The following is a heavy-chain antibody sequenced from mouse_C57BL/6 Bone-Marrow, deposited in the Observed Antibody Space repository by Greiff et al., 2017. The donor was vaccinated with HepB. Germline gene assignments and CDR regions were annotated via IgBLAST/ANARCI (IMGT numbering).Heavy chain of an antibody. CDR3: ARERLRRGPSY. CDR2: ISDGGSYT. J-gene: IGHJ3*01. CDR1: GFTFSSYA. V-gene: IGHV5-4*01. Sequence: EVKVVESGGGLVKPGGSLKLSCAASGFTFSSYAMSWVRQTPEKRLEWVATISDGGSYTYYPDNVKGRFTISRDNAKNNLYLQMSHLKSEDTAMYYCARERLRRGPSYWGQGTLVTVSA. D-gene: IGHD2-4*01.